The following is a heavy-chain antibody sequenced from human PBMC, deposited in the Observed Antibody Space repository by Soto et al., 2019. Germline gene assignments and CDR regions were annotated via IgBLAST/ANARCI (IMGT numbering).Heavy chain of an antibody. CDR1: GWSFSGYN. CDR2: INQSGST. D-gene: IGHD4-17*01. Sequence: XETLSLTRAVYGWSFSGYNWGWIRQPPRQGLDCIDEINQSGSTNYTPSLNSRVTISADTSKNQFSLKLSSVTAADTAVYYCARQGLDPATSNHDYCGQGTLVTVST. CDR3: ARQGLDPATSNHDY. J-gene: IGHJ4*02. V-gene: IGHV4-34*01.